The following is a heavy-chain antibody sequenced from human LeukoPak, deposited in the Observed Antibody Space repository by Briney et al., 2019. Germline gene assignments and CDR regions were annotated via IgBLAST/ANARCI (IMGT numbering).Heavy chain of an antibody. CDR3: ARAVGSGATDY. Sequence: GGSLRLSCAASGFTVSSNYMSWVRQAPGQGLEECSVIYSGGSTYYADSVKGRFTISRDKSKNTLYLQMNSLRAEDTAVYYCARAVGSGATDYWGQGTLVTVSS. V-gene: IGHV3-66*01. D-gene: IGHD6-25*01. J-gene: IGHJ4*02. CDR1: GFTVSSNY. CDR2: IYSGGST.